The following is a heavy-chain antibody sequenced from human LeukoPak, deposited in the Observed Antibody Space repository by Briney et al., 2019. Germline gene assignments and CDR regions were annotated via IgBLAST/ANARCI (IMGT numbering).Heavy chain of an antibody. Sequence: GGSLRLSCAASGFTFSVYYMSWNRQAPGKGLEWVSYISSSGSTIYYADSVKGRFTISRDNAKNSLYLQMNSLRAEDTPVYYCARLWYDSYGMDVWGQGTTVTVSS. D-gene: IGHD3-22*01. CDR3: ARLWYDSYGMDV. CDR1: GFTFSVYY. CDR2: ISSSGSTI. J-gene: IGHJ6*02. V-gene: IGHV3-11*01.